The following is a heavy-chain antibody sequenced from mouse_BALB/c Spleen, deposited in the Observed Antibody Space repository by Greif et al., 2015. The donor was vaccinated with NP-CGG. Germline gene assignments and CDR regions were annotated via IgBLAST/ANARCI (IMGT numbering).Heavy chain of an antibody. CDR1: GYTFTSYW. CDR3: ANYYGSSYYFDY. CDR2: INPSTGYT. V-gene: IGHV1-7*01. J-gene: IGHJ2*01. Sequence: QVQLKDSGAELAKPGASVKMSCKASGYTFTSYWMHWVKQRPGQGLEWIGYINPSTGYTECNQKFKDKATLTADKSSSTAYMQLSSLTSEDSAVYYCANYYGSSYYFDYWGQGTTLTVSS. D-gene: IGHD1-1*01.